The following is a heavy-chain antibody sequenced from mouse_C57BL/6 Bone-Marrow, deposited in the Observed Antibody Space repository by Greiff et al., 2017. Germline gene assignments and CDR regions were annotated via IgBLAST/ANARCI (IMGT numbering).Heavy chain of an antibody. D-gene: IGHD1-2*01. CDR3: ARGDYYGHWYFDV. CDR1: GYAFSRSW. V-gene: IGHV1-82*01. Sequence: VQLQQSGPELVKPGASVKISCKASGYAFSRSWMHWVKQRPGKGLEWIGRIYPGDGDTNYNGKFKGKATLTADKSSSTAYMQLSSLTSEDSAVYFCARGDYYGHWYFDVWGTGTTVTVSA. J-gene: IGHJ1*03. CDR2: IYPGDGDT.